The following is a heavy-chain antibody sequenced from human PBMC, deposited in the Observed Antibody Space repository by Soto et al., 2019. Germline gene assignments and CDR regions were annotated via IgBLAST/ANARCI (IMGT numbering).Heavy chain of an antibody. CDR3: ARDIDSAPGEAIDP. CDR1: GGSISSGGYY. D-gene: IGHD1-1*01. CDR2: ICYSGST. J-gene: IGHJ5*02. V-gene: IGHV4-31*03. Sequence: SETLSLTCTVSGGSISSGGYYWSWIRQHPGKGLEWIGYICYSGSTYYNPSLKSRVTISVDTSKNQFSLKLSSVTAADTAVYYCARDIDSAPGEAIDPWGQGTLVTVSS.